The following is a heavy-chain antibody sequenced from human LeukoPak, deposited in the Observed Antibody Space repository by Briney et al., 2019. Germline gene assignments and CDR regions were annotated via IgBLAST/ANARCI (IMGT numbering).Heavy chain of an antibody. Sequence: PSETLSLTCTVSGGSISGGGNYWNWIRQHPGKGLEWIGYIYYSGTTYYNPSLKSRVTISLDTSKNQFSLKLNSVTATDTAVYYCATGGATSIDYWGQGTLVTVSS. CDR2: IYYSGTT. CDR3: ATGGATSIDY. V-gene: IGHV4-31*03. CDR1: GGSISGGGNY. D-gene: IGHD1-26*01. J-gene: IGHJ4*02.